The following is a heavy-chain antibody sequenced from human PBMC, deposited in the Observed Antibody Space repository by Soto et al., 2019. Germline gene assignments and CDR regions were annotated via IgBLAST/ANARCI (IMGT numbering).Heavy chain of an antibody. CDR1: GGSFSGYY. CDR2: INHSGST. V-gene: IGHV4-34*01. Sequence: SETLSLTCAVYGGSFSGYYWSWIRQPPGKGLEWIGEINHSGSTNYNPSLKSRVTISVDTSKNQFSLKLSSVTAADTAVYYCARGRLRWSWGQGTLVTVSS. D-gene: IGHD4-17*01. CDR3: ARGRLRWS. J-gene: IGHJ5*02.